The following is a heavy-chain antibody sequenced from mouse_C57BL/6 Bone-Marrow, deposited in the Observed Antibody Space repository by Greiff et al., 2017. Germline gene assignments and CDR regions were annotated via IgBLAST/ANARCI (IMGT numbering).Heavy chain of an antibody. CDR1: GYSITSDYA. Sequence: EVQLQESGPGLVKPSQSLSLTCTVTGYSITSDYAWNWIRQFPGNKLEWMGYISYSGSTSSNPSLKSRISITRDTSKNQFFLQLNSVTTEDTATYYCARYEYGNYDYFDYWGQGTTLTVSS. CDR3: ARYEYGNYDYFDY. J-gene: IGHJ2*01. CDR2: ISYSGST. D-gene: IGHD2-10*02. V-gene: IGHV3-2*02.